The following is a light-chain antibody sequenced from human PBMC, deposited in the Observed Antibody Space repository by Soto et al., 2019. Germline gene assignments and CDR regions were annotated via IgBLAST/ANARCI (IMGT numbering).Light chain of an antibody. CDR1: QSVLYSSNNKNY. V-gene: IGKV4-1*01. CDR3: QQYYSTPCT. Sequence: DIVMTQSPDSLAVSLGERSTINCKSSQSVLYSSNNKNYLAWYQQKPGQPPKLLIYWASTRQSGVHDRFSGSGSGTDFTLTISSLQADDVEVYYCQQYYSTPCTFGQGTQVEIK. J-gene: IGKJ1*01. CDR2: WAS.